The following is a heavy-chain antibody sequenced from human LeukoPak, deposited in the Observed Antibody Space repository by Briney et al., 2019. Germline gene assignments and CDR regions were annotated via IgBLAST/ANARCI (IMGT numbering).Heavy chain of an antibody. Sequence: SETLSLTCTVSGGSISSSNYYWGWIRQPPGKGLEWIGSIYYSGSTNYNPSLKSRVTISVDTSKNQFSLKLSSVTAADTAVYYCARWGENYDFWSGYYSSYYFDYWGQGTLVTVSS. CDR1: GGSISSSNYY. J-gene: IGHJ4*02. V-gene: IGHV4-39*07. CDR3: ARWGENYDFWSGYYSSYYFDY. CDR2: IYYSGST. D-gene: IGHD3-3*01.